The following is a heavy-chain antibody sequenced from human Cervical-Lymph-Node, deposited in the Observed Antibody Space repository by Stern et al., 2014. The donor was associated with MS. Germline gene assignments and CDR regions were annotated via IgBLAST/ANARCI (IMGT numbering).Heavy chain of an antibody. V-gene: IGHV1-18*01. CDR3: ARRHSGIAASDY. J-gene: IGHJ4*02. D-gene: IGHD6-13*01. CDR1: GYTFATYG. Sequence: VQLVESGAEVKKPGASVKVSCKTSGYTFATYGISWVRQAPGQGLEWMGWINTYNDNTNYAQNLQGRVTMTTDTSTTTAYMELRSLGSDDTAVYYCARRHSGIAASDYWGQGTLVTVSS. CDR2: INTYNDNT.